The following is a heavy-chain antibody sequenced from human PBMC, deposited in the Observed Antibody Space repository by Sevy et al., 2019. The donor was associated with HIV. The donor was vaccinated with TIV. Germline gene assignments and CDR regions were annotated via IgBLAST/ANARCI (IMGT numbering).Heavy chain of an antibody. D-gene: IGHD7-27*01. Sequence: ASVKVSCKASGYTFTGHYLHWVRQAPGRGLEWMGWIDHISAGTNYAQKFKGRVTMARDTSISTAYMELRRLRFDDTAMYYCVRIRFQTGAFYSWGQGTLVTVSS. V-gene: IGHV1-2*02. CDR1: GYTFTGHY. CDR3: VRIRFQTGAFYS. CDR2: IDHISAGT. J-gene: IGHJ4*02.